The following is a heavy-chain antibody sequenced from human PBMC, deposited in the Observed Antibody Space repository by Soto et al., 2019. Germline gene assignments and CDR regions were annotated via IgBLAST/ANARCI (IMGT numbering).Heavy chain of an antibody. CDR2: LYSGGST. D-gene: IGHD2-21*02. V-gene: IGHV3-53*04. CDR1: GFTVSGHS. J-gene: IGHJ4*02. Sequence: EVQLVESGGGLVQPGGSLKLSCAASGFTVSGHSMSWVRQAPGKGLQWVSLLYSGGSTYYADSVTGRFTISRDSSKNTLYIQMDKLRVEDTAVYYCAAAIYGDWSFDYWGQGTLVTVSS. CDR3: AAAIYGDWSFDY.